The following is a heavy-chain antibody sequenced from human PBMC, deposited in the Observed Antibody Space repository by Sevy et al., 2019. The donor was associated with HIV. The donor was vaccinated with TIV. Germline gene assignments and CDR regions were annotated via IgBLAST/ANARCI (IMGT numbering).Heavy chain of an antibody. CDR3: AKETWGLFDP. J-gene: IGHJ5*02. CDR2: ITGSGSKT. Sequence: GGSLRLSCAASGFTFSGYAMSWLRQAPGKGLEWVSLITGSGSKTYYADSVKGRFTISRDNSKNTVNLQMNSLRVEDTAIYYCAKETWGLFDPWGQGILVTVSS. V-gene: IGHV3-23*01. CDR1: GFTFSGYA. D-gene: IGHD7-27*01.